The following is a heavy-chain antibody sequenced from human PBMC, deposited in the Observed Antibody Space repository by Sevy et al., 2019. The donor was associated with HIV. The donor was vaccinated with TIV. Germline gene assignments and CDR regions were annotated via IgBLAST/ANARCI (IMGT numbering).Heavy chain of an antibody. J-gene: IGHJ3*02. CDR2: ISGSGGST. D-gene: IGHD1-26*01. CDR3: AKDRRSGSYFGAFDI. CDR1: VFTFSSYA. Sequence: GGSLRLSCAASVFTFSSYAMSWVRQAPGKGLEWVSAISGSGGSTYYADSVKGRFTISRDNSKNTLYLQMNSLRAEDTAVYYCAKDRRSGSYFGAFDIWGQGTMVTVSS. V-gene: IGHV3-23*01.